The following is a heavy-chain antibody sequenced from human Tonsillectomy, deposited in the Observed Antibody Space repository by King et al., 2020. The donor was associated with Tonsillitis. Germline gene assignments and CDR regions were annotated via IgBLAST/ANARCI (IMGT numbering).Heavy chain of an antibody. D-gene: IGHD5-24*01. J-gene: IGHJ4*02. CDR2: IYPGDSDT. Sequence: QLVQSGAEVKKPGASLTISCKGSGYTFTTYWIGWVRQMPGKGLEWMRIIYPGDSDTRYNPSFQGQVTISADNYIRTAYLQWSSLKAADTAIYYCAAGRDGYDFDYWGQGTLVTVSS. CDR1: GYTFTTYW. CDR3: AAGRDGYDFDY. V-gene: IGHV5-51*01.